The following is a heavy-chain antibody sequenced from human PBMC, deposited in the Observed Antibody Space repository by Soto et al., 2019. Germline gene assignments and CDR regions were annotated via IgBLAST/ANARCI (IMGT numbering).Heavy chain of an antibody. CDR1: GFTFSSYA. Sequence: GWSLRLSCAASGFTFSSYAMSLVRQAPGKGLEWVSAISGSGGSTYYADSVKGRFTISRDNSKNTLYLQMNSLRAEDTAVYYCAKGPIYDIPVGFDYWGQGTLVTVSS. CDR3: AKGPIYDIPVGFDY. J-gene: IGHJ4*02. D-gene: IGHD3-9*01. V-gene: IGHV3-23*01. CDR2: ISGSGGST.